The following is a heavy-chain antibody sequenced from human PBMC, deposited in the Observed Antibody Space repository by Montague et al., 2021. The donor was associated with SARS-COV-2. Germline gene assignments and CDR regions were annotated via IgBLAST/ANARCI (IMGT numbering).Heavy chain of an antibody. CDR3: VREKYYFDDSGSK. D-gene: IGHD3-22*01. J-gene: IGHJ4*02. CDR1: GVSISSGSYY. V-gene: IGHV4-61*01. Sequence: SETLSLTCSVSGVSISSGSYYWSWVRQPPGKGLEWIGYVYHTGSTNYNPSPKSRVTLSIDTSKNQFSLNLTSVTAADTAVYYCVREKYYFDDSGSKWGQGTLVTV. CDR2: VYHTGST.